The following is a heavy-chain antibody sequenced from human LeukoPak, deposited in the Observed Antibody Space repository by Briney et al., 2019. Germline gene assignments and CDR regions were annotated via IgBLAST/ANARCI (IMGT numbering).Heavy chain of an antibody. CDR1: GYIFTSYY. V-gene: IGHV1-46*01. Sequence: ASVKVSCKASGYIFTSYYMHWVRQAPGQGLEWMGIINPSDGSATYAQKFQGRVTMTRDTSTSTVYMDLSSLRSEDTAVYYCARDGSSSSLGDPWGQGTLVTVSS. CDR3: ARDGSSSSLGDP. CDR2: INPSDGSA. J-gene: IGHJ5*02. D-gene: IGHD6-6*01.